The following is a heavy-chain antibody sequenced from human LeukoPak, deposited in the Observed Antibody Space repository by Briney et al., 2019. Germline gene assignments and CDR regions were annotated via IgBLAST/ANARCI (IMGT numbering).Heavy chain of an antibody. Sequence: AETLSLTCSVSGGSISSYSWTWIRQPPGKGLEWIGFIDYSGSSNYNPSLKSRVTISADPSKNHFSLNLTSVTAADTAVYYCARLSPYYFDYWGQGTLVTVSS. V-gene: IGHV4-59*01. J-gene: IGHJ4*02. CDR1: GGSISSYS. CDR2: IDYSGSS. D-gene: IGHD3-3*02. CDR3: ARLSPYYFDY.